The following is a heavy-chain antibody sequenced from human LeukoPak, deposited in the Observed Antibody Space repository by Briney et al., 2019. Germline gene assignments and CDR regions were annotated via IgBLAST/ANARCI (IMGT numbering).Heavy chain of an antibody. J-gene: IGHJ4*02. V-gene: IGHV3-30*18. D-gene: IGHD6-13*01. Sequence: GGSLRLSCAASGFTFSNYGMHWVRQAPGKGLEWVAVIATDGRDKKYADSVKGRFTISRDNSKNTLYLEMDSLRPEDTAVYHCAKDSKVAAAGYFFDSWGQGTLVTVSS. CDR3: AKDSKVAAAGYFFDS. CDR2: IATDGRDK. CDR1: GFTFSNYG.